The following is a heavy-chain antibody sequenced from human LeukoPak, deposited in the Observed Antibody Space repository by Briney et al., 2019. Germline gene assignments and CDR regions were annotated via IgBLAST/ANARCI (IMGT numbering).Heavy chain of an antibody. CDR3: ARESEGRGWYDY. D-gene: IGHD6-19*01. J-gene: IGHJ4*02. CDR1: GLVFHDYA. V-gene: IGHV3-43*02. CDR2: ISGDGGTT. Sequence: PGRSLRLSCAAPGLVFHDYAIHWVRHAPGKGLEWVSLISGDGGTTFYADSVKGRFTISRDNSKNALYLQMSSVRSDGTALYYCARESEGRGWYDYWGQGTLVTVSS.